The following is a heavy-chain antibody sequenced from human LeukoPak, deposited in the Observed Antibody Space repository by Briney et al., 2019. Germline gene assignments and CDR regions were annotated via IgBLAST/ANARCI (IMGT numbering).Heavy chain of an antibody. V-gene: IGHV1-18*01. CDR1: GYTFTSYG. CDR2: ISAYNGNT. Sequence: ASVKVSCKASGYTFTSYGISWVRQAPGQGLEWVGWISAYNGNTNYAQKLQGRVTMTTDTSTSTAYMELRSLRSDDTAVYYCARVQITIFGVVIGWFDPWGQGTLVTVSS. J-gene: IGHJ5*02. D-gene: IGHD3-3*01. CDR3: ARVQITIFGVVIGWFDP.